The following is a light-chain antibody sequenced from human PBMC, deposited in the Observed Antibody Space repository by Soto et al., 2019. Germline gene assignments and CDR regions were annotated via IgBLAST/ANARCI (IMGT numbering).Light chain of an antibody. CDR3: QQYKSYSVT. V-gene: IGKV1-5*03. J-gene: IGKJ1*01. CDR1: QSISYW. CDR2: KAS. Sequence: DIQMTQSPYTLSASVGDRVTITCRASQSISYWLAWYQQKPGKAPKLLIYKASSLNSGVPSRFSGSGSGAEFTLTVSSLQPDDFATYYCQQYKSYSVTFGQGTKVEIK.